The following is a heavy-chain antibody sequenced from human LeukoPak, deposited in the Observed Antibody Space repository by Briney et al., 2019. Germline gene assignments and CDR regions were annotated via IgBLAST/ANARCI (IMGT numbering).Heavy chain of an antibody. CDR3: TTCPEGDS. V-gene: IGHV3-15*01. CDR1: GFTFSNAW. J-gene: IGHJ5*01. D-gene: IGHD1-14*01. CDR2: IKSKTNGRTA. Sequence: GGSLRLSCAASGFTFSNAWMSWVRQAPGKGLEWVGLIKSKTNGRTADYAAPVKGSFTISRDDSKNTLYMQMNSLKTEATAEYYCTTCPEGDSWGQGTLVIVSS.